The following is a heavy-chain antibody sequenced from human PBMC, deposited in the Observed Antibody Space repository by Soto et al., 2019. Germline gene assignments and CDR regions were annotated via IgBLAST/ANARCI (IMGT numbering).Heavy chain of an antibody. CDR3: AIGYSSGWYVDY. Sequence: ASVKVSCKASGYTFTSYAMHWVRQAPGQRLEWMGWINAGNGNTKYSQKFQGRVTITRDTSASTAYMELSSLRSEDTAVYYCAIGYSSGWYVDYWGQGTLVTVSS. D-gene: IGHD6-19*01. J-gene: IGHJ4*02. CDR2: INAGNGNT. V-gene: IGHV1-3*01. CDR1: GYTFTSYA.